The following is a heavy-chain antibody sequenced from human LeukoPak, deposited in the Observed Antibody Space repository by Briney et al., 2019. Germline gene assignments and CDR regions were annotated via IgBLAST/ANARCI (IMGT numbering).Heavy chain of an antibody. CDR3: ASVNSFDY. Sequence: GGSLRLSCAASGFTFDLSWMSWVRQAPGKGLECVANMKPDGSEIYYVDSVRGRFTVSRDNAKNSLYLQMNSLRADDTAVYFCASVNSFDYWGQGTLVTVSS. V-gene: IGHV3-7*01. CDR2: MKPDGSEI. J-gene: IGHJ4*02. CDR1: GFTFDLSW.